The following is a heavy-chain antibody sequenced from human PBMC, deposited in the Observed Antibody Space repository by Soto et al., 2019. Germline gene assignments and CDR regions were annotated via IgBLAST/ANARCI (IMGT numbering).Heavy chain of an antibody. D-gene: IGHD2-2*01. CDR1: GGMFSEYT. CDR3: ARQAGNTKDIVVVPAAFDY. CDR2: IIPIFDTA. V-gene: IGHV1-69*06. J-gene: IGHJ4*02. Sequence: SVKVSCKASGGMFSEYTINWVRQAPGQRLEWMGGIIPIFDTANYAEKFQGRVTITADNSKNTLYLQMNSLRAEDTAVYYCARQAGNTKDIVVVPAAFDYWGQGTLVTVSS.